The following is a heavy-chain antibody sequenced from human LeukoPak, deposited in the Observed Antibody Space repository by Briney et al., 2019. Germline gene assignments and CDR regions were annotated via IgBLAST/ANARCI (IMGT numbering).Heavy chain of an antibody. Sequence: ASVKVSCKASGYTFTGYYMHWVRQAPGQGLEWMGWINPNSGGTNYAQKFQGRVTMTRDTSISTAYMELSRLRSDDTAVYYCARIEATVAEGDYWGQGTLVTVSS. D-gene: IGHD4-23*01. CDR3: ARIEATVAEGDY. CDR2: INPNSGGT. CDR1: GYTFTGYY. J-gene: IGHJ4*02. V-gene: IGHV1-2*02.